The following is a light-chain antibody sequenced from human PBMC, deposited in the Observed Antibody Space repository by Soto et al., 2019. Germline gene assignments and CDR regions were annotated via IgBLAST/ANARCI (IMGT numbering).Light chain of an antibody. Sequence: EIVMTQSPANLSVSPGERGTLSCRASQSVTNNLAWYQQKPGQAPRLLIYGASTRATGIPARFSGTGSGTEFTLTISSLQSEDFAVYFCQQYNKWPGTFGQGTKVDIK. CDR1: QSVTNN. CDR2: GAS. V-gene: IGKV3-15*01. J-gene: IGKJ1*01. CDR3: QQYNKWPGT.